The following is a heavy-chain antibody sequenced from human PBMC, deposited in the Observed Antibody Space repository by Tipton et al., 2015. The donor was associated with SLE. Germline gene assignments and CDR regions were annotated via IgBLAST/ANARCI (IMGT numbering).Heavy chain of an antibody. Sequence: VQLVQSGGGLVQPGGSLRLSCAASGFTFSGSAMHWVRQASGKGLEWVANIKQDGSEKYYVDSVKGRFTISRDNAKNSLYLQMNSLGAEDTAVYYCARDWASGSPFDYWGQGTLVTVSS. CDR3: ARDWASGSPFDY. J-gene: IGHJ4*02. V-gene: IGHV3-7*01. CDR1: GFTFSGSA. CDR2: IKQDGSEK. D-gene: IGHD1-26*01.